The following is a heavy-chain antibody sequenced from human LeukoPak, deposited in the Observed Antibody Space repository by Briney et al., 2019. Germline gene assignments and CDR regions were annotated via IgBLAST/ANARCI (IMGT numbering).Heavy chain of an antibody. CDR2: ISSSSNTI. J-gene: IGHJ4*02. CDR1: GFTFSSYG. Sequence: PGRSLRLSCAASGFTFSSYGMNWVRQAPGKGLEWVSYISSSSNTIYYADSVKGRFTISRDNAKNSLYLQMNSLRDEDTALYYCVTDTSMGGLFDYWGQGTLVTVSS. D-gene: IGHD5-18*01. CDR3: VTDTSMGGLFDY. V-gene: IGHV3-48*02.